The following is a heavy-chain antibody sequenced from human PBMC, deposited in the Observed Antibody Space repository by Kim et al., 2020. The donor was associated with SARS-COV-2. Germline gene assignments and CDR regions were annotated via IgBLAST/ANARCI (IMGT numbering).Heavy chain of an antibody. Sequence: GGSLRLSCAASGFTFSDHYMDWVRQAPGKGLEWVGRTRDKGNSYTTEYTASVKGRFTISRDESESSLHLQMNSLEIEDTAVYYCARVSAYYYDFWGQGTL. CDR3: ARVSAYYYDF. CDR2: TRDKGNSYTT. J-gene: IGHJ4*02. CDR1: GFTFSDHY. V-gene: IGHV3-72*01.